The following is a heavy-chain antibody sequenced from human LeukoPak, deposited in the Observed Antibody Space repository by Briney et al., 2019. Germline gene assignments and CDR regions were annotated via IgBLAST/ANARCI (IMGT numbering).Heavy chain of an antibody. CDR2: IWYDGSKK. CDR3: AREASGYYRDY. V-gene: IGHV3-33*01. Sequence: PGGSLRLSCAASGFTFSSYGMHWVRQAPGKGLEWVAVIWYDGSKKDYADSVKGRFSISRDDSRNTLYLQMNSLRAEDTAVYFCAREASGYYRDYWGQGTLVTVSS. J-gene: IGHJ4*02. CDR1: GFTFSSYG. D-gene: IGHD3-3*01.